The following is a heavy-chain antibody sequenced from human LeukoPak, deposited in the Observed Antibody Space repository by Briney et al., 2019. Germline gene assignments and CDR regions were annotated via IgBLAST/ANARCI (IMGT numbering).Heavy chain of an antibody. CDR1: GLTFSSHW. J-gene: IGHJ4*02. CDR3: ATSGYSYGLDY. CDR2: ITNDGSST. V-gene: IGHV3-74*01. D-gene: IGHD5-18*01. Sequence: GGSLRLSCAASGLTFSSHWMHWVRQAPGKGLVWVSRITNDGSSTTYADSVKGRFTISRDNAKNMLYLQVNSLRAEDTAVYYCATSGYSYGLDYWGQGTLVTVSS.